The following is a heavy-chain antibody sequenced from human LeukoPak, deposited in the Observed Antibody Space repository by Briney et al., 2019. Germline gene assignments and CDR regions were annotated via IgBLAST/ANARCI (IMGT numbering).Heavy chain of an antibody. CDR3: ARDTSVVVVPAATPSGMDV. CDR2: ISSSSSYI. Sequence: GGSLRLSCAASGFTFSSYSMNWVRQAPGKGLEWVSSISSSSSYIYYADSVKGRFTISRDSAKNSLYLQMNSLRAEDTAVYYCARDTSVVVVPAATPSGMDVWGQGTTVTVSS. D-gene: IGHD2-2*01. V-gene: IGHV3-21*01. J-gene: IGHJ6*02. CDR1: GFTFSSYS.